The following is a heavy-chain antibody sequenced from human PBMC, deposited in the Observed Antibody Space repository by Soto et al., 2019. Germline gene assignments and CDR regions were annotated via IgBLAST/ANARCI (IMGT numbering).Heavy chain of an antibody. D-gene: IGHD3-9*01. J-gene: IGHJ4*02. CDR3: ASARYYDVLTGYLLGPYFDY. V-gene: IGHV3-48*03. CDR1: GFTFSGYE. Sequence: PVGSLRLSCAASGFTFSGYEMNWVRQAPGKGLEWISYISTTGRTIYDADSVKGRFTISRDNARNSLYLQMNSLRAEDTAVYYCASARYYDVLTGYLLGPYFDYWGQGILVTVSS. CDR2: ISTTGRTI.